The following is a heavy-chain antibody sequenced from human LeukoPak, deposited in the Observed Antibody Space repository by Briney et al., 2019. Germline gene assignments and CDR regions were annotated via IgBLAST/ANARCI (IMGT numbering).Heavy chain of an antibody. CDR3: ARAKPSGYGIYYYYYYMDV. J-gene: IGHJ6*03. CDR1: GASFSGYY. Sequence: SETLSLTCAVYGASFSGYYWSWIRQPPGKGLEWIGEINHSGSTNYNPSLKSRVTISVDTSKNQFSLKLSSVTAADTAVYYCARAKPSGYGIYYYYYYMDVWGKGTTVTVSS. V-gene: IGHV4-34*01. D-gene: IGHD5-12*01. CDR2: INHSGST.